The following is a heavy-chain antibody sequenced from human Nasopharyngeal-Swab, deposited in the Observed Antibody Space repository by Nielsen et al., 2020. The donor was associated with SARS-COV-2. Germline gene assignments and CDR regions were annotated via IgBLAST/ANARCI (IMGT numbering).Heavy chain of an antibody. CDR3: ARVTTPAYYYYMDV. V-gene: IGHV4-59*01. D-gene: IGHD1-14*01. CDR1: GGSISSYY. Sequence: ESLKISCTVSGGSISSYYWSWIRQPPGKGLEWIGYIYYSGSTNYNPSLKSRVTISVDTSKNQFSLKLSSVTAADTAVYYCARVTTPAYYYYMDVWGKGTTVTVSS. J-gene: IGHJ6*03. CDR2: IYYSGST.